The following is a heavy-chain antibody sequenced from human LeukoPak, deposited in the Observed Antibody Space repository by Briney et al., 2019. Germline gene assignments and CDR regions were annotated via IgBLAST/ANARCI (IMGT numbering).Heavy chain of an antibody. CDR2: INPRGGST. J-gene: IGHJ4*02. CDR3: ARVGVTAATADY. V-gene: IGHV1-46*01. Sequence: ASVKVSCKASGYTFTSYFMHWMRQAPGQGPEWMGIINPRGGSTEYSHKFQGRLTMTSDTSTRTVYMELNSLRSEDTAVYFCARVGVTAATADYWGQGTLVTVSS. D-gene: IGHD6-25*01. CDR1: GYTFTSYF.